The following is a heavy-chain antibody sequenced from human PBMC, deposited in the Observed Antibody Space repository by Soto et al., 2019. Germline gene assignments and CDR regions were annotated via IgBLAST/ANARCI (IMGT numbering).Heavy chain of an antibody. J-gene: IGHJ1*01. Sequence: QVQLVEAGGGVVQPGRSLRLACAASGFTFSSYDMHWVRQAPGKGLEWVAVMSYDGSDKYYADSVKGRFTISRDNSNNTLYLQVNSLRAKDTAVYYCAKSRSDRKNWDYVALWGQGTLVTFSS. CDR2: MSYDGSDK. CDR1: GFTFSSYD. V-gene: IGHV3-30*18. CDR3: AKSRSDRKNWDYVAL. D-gene: IGHD1-7*01.